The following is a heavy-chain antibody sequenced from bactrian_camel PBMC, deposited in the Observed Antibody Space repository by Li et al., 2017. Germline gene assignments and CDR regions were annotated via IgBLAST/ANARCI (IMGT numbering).Heavy chain of an antibody. Sequence: HVQLVESGGASVQAGGSLRLSCAASGNIASSYCMGWFRQAPGKEREWVASIYFGGGSTYVAESVKGRFTISQDYSKNTLYLQMNSLKLEDTAMYYCAADSVGPIGMLNPQPADFNYWGQGTQVTVS. CDR3: AADSVGPIGMLNPQPADFNY. D-gene: IGHD2*01. V-gene: IGHV3S54*01. J-gene: IGHJ6*01. CDR2: IYFGGGST. CDR1: GNIASSYC.